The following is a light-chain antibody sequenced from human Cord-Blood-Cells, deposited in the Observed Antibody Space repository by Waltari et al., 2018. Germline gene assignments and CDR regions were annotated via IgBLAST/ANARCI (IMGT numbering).Light chain of an antibody. Sequence: QSAQTQPPSVSGSPGQSVTISCTGTSSDVGSYNRASWYQQPPGTAPKLMIYEVSNRPSGVPDRFSGSKSGNTASLTISGLQAEDEADYYCSSYTSSSTYVFGTGTKVTVL. CDR1: SSDVGSYNR. V-gene: IGLV2-18*02. CDR2: EVS. CDR3: SSYTSSSTYV. J-gene: IGLJ1*01.